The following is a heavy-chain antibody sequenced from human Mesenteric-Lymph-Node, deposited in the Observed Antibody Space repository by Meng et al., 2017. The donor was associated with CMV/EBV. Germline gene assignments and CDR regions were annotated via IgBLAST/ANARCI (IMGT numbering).Heavy chain of an antibody. CDR3: ARRGNYDSDYSEY. CDR2: VHHSGTT. D-gene: IGHD3-22*01. J-gene: IGHJ4*02. CDR1: GDSISNSTYY. V-gene: IGHV4-39*01. Sequence: QLQLKESGPGLVKPSATLSLSCIVSGDSISNSTYYWTWIRQPPGKGLEWIGSVHHSGTTYYNPSLKGRLTISVDTSANLFSLRLTTVTAADTATYYCARRGNYDSDYSEYWGQGTLVTVSS.